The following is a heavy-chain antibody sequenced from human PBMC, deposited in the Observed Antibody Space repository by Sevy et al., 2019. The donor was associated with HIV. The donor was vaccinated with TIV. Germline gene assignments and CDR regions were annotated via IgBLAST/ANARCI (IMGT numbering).Heavy chain of an antibody. CDR1: GYTFSSFA. CDR3: ARDRGSGIVVVSTTGGWFDP. D-gene: IGHD2-2*01. CDR2: VSPYNGKT. J-gene: IGHJ5*02. V-gene: IGHV1-18*01. Sequence: ASVKVSCKASGYTFSSFAISWVRQAPGHGLEWMGWVSPYNGKTYYTQKFQGRVTMNLDTSTSTAYMDLRSLGSDDTAVYYCARDRGSGIVVVSTTGGWFDPWGQGTLVTVSS.